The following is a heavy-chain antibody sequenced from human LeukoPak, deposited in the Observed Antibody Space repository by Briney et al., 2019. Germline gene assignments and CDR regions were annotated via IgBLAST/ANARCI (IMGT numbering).Heavy chain of an antibody. J-gene: IGHJ4*02. CDR1: GGSISSSSYY. CDR2: IYYSGGT. Sequence: SETPSLTCTVSGGSISSSSYYWGWIRQPPGKGLEWIASIYYSGGTYYSPSLKSRVTISVDTSKNQFSLRLNSVTAADTAVYYCARHSGSYYLPGRYWGQGTLVTVSS. CDR3: ARHSGSYYLPGRY. D-gene: IGHD1-26*01. V-gene: IGHV4-39*01.